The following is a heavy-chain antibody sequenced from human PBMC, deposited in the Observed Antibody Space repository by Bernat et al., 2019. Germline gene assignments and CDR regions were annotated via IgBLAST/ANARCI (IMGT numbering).Heavy chain of an antibody. CDR1: GFTFSSYA. CDR3: AKGRSGWTFDY. Sequence: EVQVVESGGGLVQPGGSLRLSCAASGFTFSSYAMTWVRQAPGRGLEWVSAISASGGGTFYADSVKGRFTISRDNSKNTLYLQMNSLRAEDTAVYYCAKGRSGWTFDYWGQGTLVTVSS. J-gene: IGHJ4*02. CDR2: ISASGGGT. D-gene: IGHD6-19*01. V-gene: IGHV3-23*04.